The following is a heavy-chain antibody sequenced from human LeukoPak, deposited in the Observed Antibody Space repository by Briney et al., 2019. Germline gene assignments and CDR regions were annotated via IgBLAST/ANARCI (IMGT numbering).Heavy chain of an antibody. J-gene: IGHJ4*02. V-gene: IGHV4-59*08. D-gene: IGHD6-19*01. CDR2: IYYSGTA. CDR3: ARHLSSGWSDY. CDR1: GASISSSS. Sequence: PSETLSLTCTVSGASISSSSWTWIRQPPGKGLECIGFIYYSGTAHYNPSLKSRVTISLDTSKNQFSLRLSSVTAADTAVYDWARHLSSGWSDYWGQGTLVTVSS.